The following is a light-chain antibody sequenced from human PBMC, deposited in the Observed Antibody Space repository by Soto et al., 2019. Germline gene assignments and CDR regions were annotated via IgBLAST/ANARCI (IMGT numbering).Light chain of an antibody. J-gene: IGLJ3*02. CDR2: EVT. V-gene: IGLV2-23*02. CDR3: CSFAGASVWV. Sequence: QSVLTQSASVSGSPGQSITISCTGTSSDVGNYNLVSWYQQHPGKAPQLILYEVTKRPSGVSNRFSSSKSGNTASLTISGLQAEDEAEYHCCSFAGASVWVFGGGTKLTVL. CDR1: SSDVGNYNL.